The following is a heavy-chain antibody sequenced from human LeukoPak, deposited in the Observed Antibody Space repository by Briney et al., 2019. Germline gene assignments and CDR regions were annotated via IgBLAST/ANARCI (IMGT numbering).Heavy chain of an antibody. J-gene: IGHJ6*02. CDR2: MNPNSGNT. CDR1: GYTFTSYD. CDR3: ARGVFQYYDFWSGYYAYYYYGMDV. V-gene: IGHV1-8*01. D-gene: IGHD3-3*01. Sequence: ASVKVSCKASGYTFTSYDINWVRQATGQGLEWMGWMNPNSGNTGYAQKFQGRVTMTRNTSIRTAYMELSSLRSEDTAVYYCARGVFQYYDFWSGYYAYYYYGMDVWGQGTTVTVSS.